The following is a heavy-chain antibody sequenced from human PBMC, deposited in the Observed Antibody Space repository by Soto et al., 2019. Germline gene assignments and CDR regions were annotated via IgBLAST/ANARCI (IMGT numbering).Heavy chain of an antibody. J-gene: IGHJ5*02. V-gene: IGHV3-7*03. CDR2: IKQDGSEK. CDR3: ARDIVTGTTGWLDP. Sequence: PGGSLRLSCAASGFTFSSYWMSWVRQAPGKGLEWVANIKQDGSEKYYVDSVKGRFTISRDNAKNSLYLQMNSLRAEDTAVYYCARDIVTGTTGWLDPWGQGTLVTVYS. D-gene: IGHD1-7*01. CDR1: GFTFSSYW.